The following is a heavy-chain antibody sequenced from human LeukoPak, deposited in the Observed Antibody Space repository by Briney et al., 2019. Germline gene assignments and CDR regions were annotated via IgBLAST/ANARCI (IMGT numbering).Heavy chain of an antibody. J-gene: IGHJ6*02. V-gene: IGHV3-11*01. D-gene: IGHD6-6*01. Sequence: GGSLRLSCAASGFTFSDYYMSWIRHAPGKGLEWVSYISSSGSTIYYADSVKGRFTISRDNAKNSLYLQMNSLRAEDTAVYYCARDSSSHNYYYYYGMDVWGQGTTVTVSS. CDR2: ISSSGSTI. CDR1: GFTFSDYY. CDR3: ARDSSSHNYYYYYGMDV.